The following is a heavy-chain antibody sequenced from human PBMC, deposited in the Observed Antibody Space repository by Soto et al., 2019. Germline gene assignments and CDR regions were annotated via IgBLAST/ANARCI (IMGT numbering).Heavy chain of an antibody. CDR1: GYTFTTYD. CDR3: SRGRPTPVVRSDVGRGSKWFDP. Sequence: QVRLVQSGAEVKKPGASVRVSCKASGYTFTTYDINWVRQAAGQGLEWMGWMSPDSGTTGYAQKFQGRVTMTRSTPITTGDLEWTSLKSEDTAAYYCSRGRPTPVVRSDVGRGSKWFDPWCQGTLVTVSS. J-gene: IGHJ5*02. CDR2: MSPDSGTT. V-gene: IGHV1-8*01. D-gene: IGHD2-15*01.